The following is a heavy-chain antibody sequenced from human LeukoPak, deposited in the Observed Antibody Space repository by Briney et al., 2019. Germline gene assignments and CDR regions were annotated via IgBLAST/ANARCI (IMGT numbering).Heavy chain of an antibody. V-gene: IGHV4-61*08. Sequence: SETLSLTCTVSGGSISSGDYYWSWIRQPPGKGLEWIGYIYYSGSTNYNPSLKSRVTISVDTSKNQFSLKLSSVTAADTAVYYCARGDFDFWSGYTWGQGTLVTVSS. CDR1: GGSISSGDYY. J-gene: IGHJ4*02. CDR3: ARGDFDFWSGYT. D-gene: IGHD3-3*01. CDR2: IYYSGST.